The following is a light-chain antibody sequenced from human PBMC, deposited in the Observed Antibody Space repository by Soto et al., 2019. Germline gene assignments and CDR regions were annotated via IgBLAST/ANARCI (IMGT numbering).Light chain of an antibody. CDR2: DAS. CDR3: QQYNSYST. Sequence: DIQMTQPPSTLSASVGDRVTITCRASQSISSWLAWYRQKPGKAPKLLIYDASSLESGVPSRFSGSGSGTEFTLTISSLQPDDFATYYCQQYNSYSTFGQGTKVDIK. CDR1: QSISSW. V-gene: IGKV1-5*01. J-gene: IGKJ1*01.